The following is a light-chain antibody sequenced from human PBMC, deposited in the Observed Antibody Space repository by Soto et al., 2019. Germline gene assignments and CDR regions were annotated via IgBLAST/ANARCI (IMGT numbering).Light chain of an antibody. CDR1: SSNIGAGQD. CDR2: DSN. CDR3: QSYGTSLSGLYV. Sequence: SVQTQPPSVSGAPGQRVTISCTGTSSNIGAGQDVHWYRQLPGAAPKFLISDSNNRASGVPDRFSVSKSGASASLAITGLRAEDEGDYFCQSYGTSLSGLYVFGTGTKVTVL. J-gene: IGLJ1*01. V-gene: IGLV1-40*01.